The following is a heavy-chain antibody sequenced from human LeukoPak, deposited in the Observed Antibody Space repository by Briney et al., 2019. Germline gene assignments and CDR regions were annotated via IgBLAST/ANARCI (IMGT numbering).Heavy chain of an antibody. CDR3: ARSASMRDGLDI. J-gene: IGHJ3*02. Sequence: GESLKISCKGSGYSFTTYCITWVRQMPGKGLEWMGRIDPSDSYTNHGPSFQGHVTISADKSINTAYLQWSSLKASDTAMYFCARSASMRDGLDIWGQGTMVTVSS. D-gene: IGHD2-8*01. CDR1: GYSFTTYC. V-gene: IGHV5-10-1*01. CDR2: IDPSDSYT.